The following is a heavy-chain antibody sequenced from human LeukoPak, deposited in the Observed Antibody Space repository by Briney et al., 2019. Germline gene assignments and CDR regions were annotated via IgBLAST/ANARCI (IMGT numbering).Heavy chain of an antibody. CDR1: GDSITNYF. V-gene: IGHV4-4*07. CDR3: ASEATYYYGSGSDAFDI. J-gene: IGHJ3*02. D-gene: IGHD3-10*01. Sequence: PSETLSLTCTVSGDSITNYFWSWIRQSAGKGLEWIGRIYGSENTNYNPSLRSRVTISVDTSKNQFSLKLSSVTAADTAVYYCASEATYYYGSGSDAFDIWGQGTMVTVSS. CDR2: IYGSENT.